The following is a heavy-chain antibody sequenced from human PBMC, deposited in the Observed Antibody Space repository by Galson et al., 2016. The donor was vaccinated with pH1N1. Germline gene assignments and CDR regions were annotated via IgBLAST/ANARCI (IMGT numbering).Heavy chain of an antibody. D-gene: IGHD2-15*01. CDR1: GFSLKTSGVA. J-gene: IGHJ4*02. Sequence: PALVKPTQTLTLTCTFSGFSLKTSGVAVGWIRQPPGQALEWLALIFWDDDERYSPSLKSRLTITKDTSRNQVVLTVSNMAPVDTATYYRAHTTVGTPTTCSFEYWGRGTLVTVSS. CDR3: AHTTVGTPTTCSFEY. CDR2: IFWDDDE. V-gene: IGHV2-5*02.